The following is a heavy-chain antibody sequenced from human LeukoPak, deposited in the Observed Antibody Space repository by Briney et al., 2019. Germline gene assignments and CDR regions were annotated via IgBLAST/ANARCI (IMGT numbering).Heavy chain of an antibody. CDR3: ARDSTYYYDSGSSGPHYFDN. J-gene: IGHJ4*02. CDR2: ISSGGTYE. Sequence: PGGSLRLSCEASGFTFGSFAMSWVRQAPGKGLEWVSLISSGGTYEYYADSVKGRFTISRDNSKNTLYLQLNSLRAEDTAVYYCARDSTYYYDSGSSGPHYFDNWGQGTLVTVSS. CDR1: GFTFGSFA. V-gene: IGHV3-30*01. D-gene: IGHD3-10*01.